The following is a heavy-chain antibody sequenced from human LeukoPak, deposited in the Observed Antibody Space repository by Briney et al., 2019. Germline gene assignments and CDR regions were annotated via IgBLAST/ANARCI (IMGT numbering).Heavy chain of an antibody. V-gene: IGHV1-8*03. J-gene: IGHJ2*01. Sequence: ASVKVSCKASGYAFTSYDINWVRQATGQGLEWMGWMNPNSGNTGYAQKFQGRVSITRNTSISTAYMELSSLRSEGTAVYYCAREYYYDSSGYLHWYFDLWGRGTLVTVSS. CDR2: MNPNSGNT. CDR1: GYAFTSYD. CDR3: AREYYYDSSGYLHWYFDL. D-gene: IGHD3-22*01.